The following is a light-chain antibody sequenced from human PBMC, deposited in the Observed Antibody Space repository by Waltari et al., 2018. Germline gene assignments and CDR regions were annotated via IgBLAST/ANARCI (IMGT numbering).Light chain of an antibody. V-gene: IGKV3-20*01. CDR1: QSVSSSY. Sequence: EIVLTQSPGTLSLSPGERATLSCRASQSVSSSYLAWDQQKPGQAPRLPDRFSGSGSGTDFTLTISRLEPEDFAVYYCQQYGSSPPYTFGQGTKLEIK. J-gene: IGKJ2*01. CDR3: QQYGSSPPYT.